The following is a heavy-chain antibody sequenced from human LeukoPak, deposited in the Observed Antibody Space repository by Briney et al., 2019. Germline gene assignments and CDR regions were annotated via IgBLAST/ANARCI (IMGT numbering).Heavy chain of an antibody. CDR3: TKGRSNHY. CDR1: GFAFSDFW. J-gene: IGHJ4*02. D-gene: IGHD4-11*01. Sequence: GGSLRLSCAASGFAFSDFWMGWVRQAPGKGPEWVANINQGGSESYYVDSVKGRFTISRDNAKKSLFLQMNSLRAEDTAVYYCTKGRSNHYWGQGTLVTVST. V-gene: IGHV3-7*01. CDR2: INQGGSES.